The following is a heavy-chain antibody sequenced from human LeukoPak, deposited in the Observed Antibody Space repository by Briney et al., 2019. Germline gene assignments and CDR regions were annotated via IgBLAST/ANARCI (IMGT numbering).Heavy chain of an antibody. V-gene: IGHV1-2*02. CDR2: INPTSGVT. J-gene: IGHJ4*02. CDR3: ARVTATTSY. Sequence: ASVKVSCKASGYAFTDYYVHWVRQAPGQGLEWMGWINPTSGVTNYAQKFQGRVTMTRDSSITTAYMELSRLTSDDTAIFYCARVTATTSYWGQGTLVTVSS. D-gene: IGHD1-20*01. CDR1: GYAFTDYY.